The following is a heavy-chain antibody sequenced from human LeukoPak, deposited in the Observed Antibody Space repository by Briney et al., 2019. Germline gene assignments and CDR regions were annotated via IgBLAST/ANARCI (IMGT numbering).Heavy chain of an antibody. CDR2: VNPHSGGT. CDR3: ARLLNLWEPDYSFDY. V-gene: IGHV1-2*02. Sequence: ASVKVSCKASGYTLTDYYMHWVRQAPGQGLEWMGWVNPHSGGTNYAQKFQGRVTMTRDTPISTAYMELSRLRSDDTAVYYCARLLNLWEPDYSFDYWGQGTLVTVSS. J-gene: IGHJ4*02. D-gene: IGHD1-26*01. CDR1: GYTLTDYY.